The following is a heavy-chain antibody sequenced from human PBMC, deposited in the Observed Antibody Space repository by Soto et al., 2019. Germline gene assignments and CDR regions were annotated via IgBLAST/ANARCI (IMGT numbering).Heavy chain of an antibody. D-gene: IGHD3-3*01. V-gene: IGHV3-30*18. CDR3: AKIFGSQFDY. Sequence: GSLRLSCAASGFTFSSYGMHWVRQAPGKGLEWVAVISYDGSNKYYADSVKGRFTISRDNSKNTLYLQMNSLRAEDTAVYYCAKIFGSQFDYWGQGTLVTVSS. J-gene: IGHJ4*02. CDR1: GFTFSSYG. CDR2: ISYDGSNK.